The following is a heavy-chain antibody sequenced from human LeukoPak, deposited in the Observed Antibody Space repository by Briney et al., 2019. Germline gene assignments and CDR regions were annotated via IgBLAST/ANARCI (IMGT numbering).Heavy chain of an antibody. J-gene: IGHJ4*02. CDR2: IYYSGST. V-gene: IGHV4-59*01. CDR1: GGSISSYY. Sequence: SETLSLTCTVSGGSISSYYWSWTRQPPGKGLEWIGYIYYSGSTNYNPSLKSRVTISVDTSKNQFSLKLSSVTAADTAVYYCARYEYSSSGYWGQGTLVTVSS. D-gene: IGHD6-6*01. CDR3: ARYEYSSSGY.